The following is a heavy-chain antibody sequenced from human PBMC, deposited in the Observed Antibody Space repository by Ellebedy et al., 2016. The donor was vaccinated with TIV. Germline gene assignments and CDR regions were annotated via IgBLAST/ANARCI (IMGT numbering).Heavy chain of an antibody. J-gene: IGHJ4*02. CDR1: GFTFSIYA. CDR2: ISRNGGGT. D-gene: IGHD6-19*01. Sequence: GESLKISCAASGFTFSIYAMGWVRQAPGKGLEWVSTISRNGGGTYYAGSVAGRFTISRDNAAQSLYLQINNLRADDTAVYYCARFRYTSFWHLGHNGLDYWGQGTLVSVSS. CDR3: ARFRYTSFWHLGHNGLDY. V-gene: IGHV3-23*01.